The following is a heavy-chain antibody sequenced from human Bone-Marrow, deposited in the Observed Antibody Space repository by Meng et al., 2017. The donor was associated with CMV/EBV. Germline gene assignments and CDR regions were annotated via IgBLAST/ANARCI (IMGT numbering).Heavy chain of an antibody. V-gene: IGHV1-2*02. J-gene: IGHJ4*02. CDR3: ARGRGAVVDTLD. CDR1: GYTFTGYY. Sequence: VSVKVSCKASGYTFTGYYMHWVRQAPGQGLEWMGWINPNSGGTNYAQKFQGRVTMTRDTSISTAYMELSRRRSDDTAVYYCARGRGAVVDTLDWGQGTLVTVSS. D-gene: IGHD2-15*01. CDR2: INPNSGGT.